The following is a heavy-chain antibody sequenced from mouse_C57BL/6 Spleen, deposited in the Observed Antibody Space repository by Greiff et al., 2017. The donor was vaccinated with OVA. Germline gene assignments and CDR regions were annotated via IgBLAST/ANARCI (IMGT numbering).Heavy chain of an antibody. V-gene: IGHV1-82*01. Sequence: QVQLQQSGPELVKPGASVKISCKASGYAFSSSWMNWVKQRPGKGLEWIGRIYPGDGDTNYNGKFKGKATLTADKSSSTAYMQLSNLTSEDSAVYFCTRSSSSYWYFDVWGTGTTVTVSS. CDR3: TRSSSSYWYFDV. D-gene: IGHD1-1*01. CDR2: IYPGDGDT. CDR1: GYAFSSSW. J-gene: IGHJ1*03.